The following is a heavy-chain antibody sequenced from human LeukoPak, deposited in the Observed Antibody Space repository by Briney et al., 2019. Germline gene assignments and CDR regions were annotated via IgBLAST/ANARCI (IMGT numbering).Heavy chain of an antibody. CDR2: IKEDASDK. V-gene: IGHV3-7*03. CDR1: GFTFSSRW. D-gene: IGHD6-19*01. CDR3: ARDFRGFAVPGVL. J-gene: IGHJ4*02. Sequence: GGSLRLSCAASGFTFSSRWMSWVRQAPGKGLEWVANIKEDASDKYCVDSVKGRFTISRDNAKNLPYLQMNSLRAEDTAVYYCARDFRGFAVPGVLWGQGTLVTVSS.